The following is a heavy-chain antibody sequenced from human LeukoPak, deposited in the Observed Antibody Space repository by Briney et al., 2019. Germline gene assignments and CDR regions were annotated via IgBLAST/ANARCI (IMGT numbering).Heavy chain of an antibody. CDR2: ISSSGSTI. Sequence: GGSLRLSCAASGFTFSSYEMNWVRQAPGKGLEWVSYISSSGSTIYYADSVKGRFTISRDNAKNSLYLQMNSLRAEDTAVYYCAMRGYGDWYYYYMDVWGKGTTVTVSS. D-gene: IGHD4-17*01. J-gene: IGHJ6*03. CDR3: AMRGYGDWYYYYMDV. CDR1: GFTFSSYE. V-gene: IGHV3-48*03.